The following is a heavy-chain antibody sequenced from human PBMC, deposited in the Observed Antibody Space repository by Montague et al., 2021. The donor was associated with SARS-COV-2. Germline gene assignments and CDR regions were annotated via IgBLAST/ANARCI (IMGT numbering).Heavy chain of an antibody. Sequence: SLRLSCAVSGFTFSDYAMHWVRQAPGKGLEWVAVISYDGGDKGYADSVKGRFTLSRDNSKNTLYLQMNTLRPDDTALYYCARSRLQLWFDAFDIWGQGTMVIVSS. D-gene: IGHD5-24*01. CDR1: GFTFSDYA. CDR3: ARSRLQLWFDAFDI. V-gene: IGHV3-30*04. CDR2: ISYDGGDK. J-gene: IGHJ3*02.